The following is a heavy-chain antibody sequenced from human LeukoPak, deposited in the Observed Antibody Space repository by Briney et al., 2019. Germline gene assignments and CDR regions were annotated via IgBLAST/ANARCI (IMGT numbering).Heavy chain of an antibody. CDR3: ARTGYSSNSLDY. J-gene: IGHJ4*02. Sequence: GGSLRLSCAASGFTFSSYSMNWVRQAPGKGLEWVSSISSSSSYIYYADSVKGRFTISRDNAKNSMYLQMNSLRAEDTAVYYCARTGYSSNSLDYWGQGTLVTVPS. CDR1: GFTFSSYS. V-gene: IGHV3-21*04. D-gene: IGHD6-19*01. CDR2: ISSSSSYI.